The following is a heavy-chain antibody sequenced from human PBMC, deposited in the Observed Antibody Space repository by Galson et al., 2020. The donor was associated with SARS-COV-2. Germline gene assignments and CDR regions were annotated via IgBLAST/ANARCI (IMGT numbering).Heavy chain of an antibody. D-gene: IGHD3-22*01. CDR2: IHYRGIT. CDR3: ARDSHYFDTNGYYRYFDS. V-gene: IGHV4-61*03. J-gene: IGHJ4*02. Sequence: SETLSLTCTISGGSVSSGSNYWSWIRQSPGRGLEWIGYIHYRGITNYNPSLKSRVTISLDTSKNLFSLRLTSVTAADTAVYFCARDSHYFDTNGYYRYFDSWGLGTLVTLSS. CDR1: GGSVSSGSNY.